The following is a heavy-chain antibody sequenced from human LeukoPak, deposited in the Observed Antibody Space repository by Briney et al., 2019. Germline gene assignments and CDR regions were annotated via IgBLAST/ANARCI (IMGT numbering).Heavy chain of an antibody. CDR2: ISSSSYI. V-gene: IGHV3-21*01. J-gene: IGHJ4*02. CDR1: GFTFSSYS. Sequence: GGSLRLSCVASGFTFSSYSMNWVRQAPGKGLEWVSSISSSSYIYYADSVKGRFTISRDNAKNSLYLQMNSLRAEDTAMYYCARGYCSSTSCRPTDYWGQGTLVTVSS. D-gene: IGHD2-2*01. CDR3: ARGYCSSTSCRPTDY.